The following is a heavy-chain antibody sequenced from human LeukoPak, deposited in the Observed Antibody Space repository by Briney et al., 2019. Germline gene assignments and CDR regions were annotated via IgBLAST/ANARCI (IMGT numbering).Heavy chain of an antibody. CDR2: ISASDGRT. CDR3: ASFFWSGYYFDY. Sequence: GGSLRLSCAASGIAFSNYAMSWVRQAPGKGLEWVSGISASDGRTYYAASVKGRFTISRDNSKNTLYLQMNSLRADDTAVYYCASFFWSGYYFDYWGQGTLVTVSS. V-gene: IGHV3-23*01. J-gene: IGHJ4*02. D-gene: IGHD3-3*01. CDR1: GIAFSNYA.